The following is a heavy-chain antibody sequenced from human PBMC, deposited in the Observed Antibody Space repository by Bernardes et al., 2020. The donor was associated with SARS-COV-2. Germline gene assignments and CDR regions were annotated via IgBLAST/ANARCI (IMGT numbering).Heavy chain of an antibody. Sequence: SETLSLTCTVSGGSISSSGYYWGWIRQAPGKGLEWIGSIFYSGSTHYNPSLRSRLTISVDTSRNQLSLHLRSVTAADTAVYYCARGRRSSNGYDAFDIWGQGTMVTVSS. J-gene: IGHJ3*02. V-gene: IGHV4-39*07. D-gene: IGHD6-25*01. CDR3: ARGRRSSNGYDAFDI. CDR2: IFYSGST. CDR1: GGSISSSGYY.